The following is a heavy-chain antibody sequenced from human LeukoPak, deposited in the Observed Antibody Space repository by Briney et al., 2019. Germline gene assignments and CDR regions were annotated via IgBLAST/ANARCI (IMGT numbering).Heavy chain of an antibody. V-gene: IGHV3-23*01. CDR1: GFTFSSYA. CDR2: ISGSGGST. CDR3: AKDRFNDYVWGSYLRFDP. J-gene: IGHJ5*02. Sequence: GGSLRLSCAASGFTFSSYAMSWVRQAPGKGLEWVSAISGSGGSTYYADSVKGRFTISRDNSKNTLYLQMNSLRAGDTAVYYCAKDRFNDYVWGSYLRFDPWGQGTLVTVSS. D-gene: IGHD3-16*02.